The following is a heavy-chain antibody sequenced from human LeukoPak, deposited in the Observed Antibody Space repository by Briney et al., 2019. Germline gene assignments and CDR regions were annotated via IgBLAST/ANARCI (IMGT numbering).Heavy chain of an antibody. CDR3: ARDGRYGSGSSPPLEYFQH. D-gene: IGHD3-10*01. V-gene: IGHV1-18*01. J-gene: IGHJ1*01. Sequence: GASVKVSCKASGYTFTIYGISWVRQAPGQGLEWMGWISAYNGNTNYAQKLQGRVTMTTDTSTSTAYMELRSLRSDDTAVYYCARDGRYGSGSSPPLEYFQHWGQGTLVTVSS. CDR2: ISAYNGNT. CDR1: GYTFTIYG.